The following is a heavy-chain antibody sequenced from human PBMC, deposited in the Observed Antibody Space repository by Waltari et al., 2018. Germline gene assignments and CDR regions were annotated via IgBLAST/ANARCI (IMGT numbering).Heavy chain of an antibody. Sequence: QVQLQESGPGLVKPSQTLSLTCTVSGGSISSGGYYWSWIRQHPGKGLAWIGYIYYSGRPYYIPSLKSRVTISVDTSKNQFSLKLSSVTAADTAVYYCARDHSSGWPYYYYGMDVWGQGTTVTVSS. J-gene: IGHJ6*02. V-gene: IGHV4-31*03. CDR2: IYYSGRP. CDR3: ARDHSSGWPYYYYGMDV. CDR1: GGSISSGGYY. D-gene: IGHD6-19*01.